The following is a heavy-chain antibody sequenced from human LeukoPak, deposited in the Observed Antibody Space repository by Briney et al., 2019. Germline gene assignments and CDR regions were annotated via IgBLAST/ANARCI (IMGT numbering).Heavy chain of an antibody. CDR3: ARGGASRGIRFFEWLFPQNYYYYYYMDV. CDR2: IIPIFGTA. CDR1: GGTFSSYA. V-gene: IGHV1-69*13. J-gene: IGHJ6*03. Sequence: ASVKVSCRASGGTFSSYAISWVRQAPGQGLEWMGGIIPIFGTANYAQKFQGRVTITADESTSTAYMELSSLRSEDTAVYYCARGGASRGIRFFEWLFPQNYYYYYYMDVWGKGTTVTVSS. D-gene: IGHD3-3*01.